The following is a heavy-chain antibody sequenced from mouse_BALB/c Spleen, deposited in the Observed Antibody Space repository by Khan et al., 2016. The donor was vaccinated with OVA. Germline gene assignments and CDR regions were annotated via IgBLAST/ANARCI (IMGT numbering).Heavy chain of an antibody. Sequence: VQLKESGPELVEPGASVKMSCKASGYTFTNYVIHWVKQKPGQGLEWIGYINPYNAGTRYNEKFKGKATLTSDISSTTAYMELSSLTSEDSAVYDWAREVSSWDFAFPYWGQGTLVTVSA. D-gene: IGHD4-1*01. CDR3: AREVSSWDFAFPY. J-gene: IGHJ3*01. CDR1: GYTFTNYV. V-gene: IGHV1S136*01. CDR2: INPYNAGT.